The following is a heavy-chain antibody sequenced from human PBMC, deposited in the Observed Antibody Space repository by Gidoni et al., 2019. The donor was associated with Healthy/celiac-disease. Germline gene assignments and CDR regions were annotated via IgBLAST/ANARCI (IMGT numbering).Heavy chain of an antibody. V-gene: IGHV2-5*01. J-gene: IGHJ4*02. CDR3: AHRSGAVAGNTLDY. Sequence: QITLKESGPTLVDPTQALTLTCTFSGFSLTTSGVGVGWIRQPPGKALEWLALIYWNDDKRYSPSLKIRLTITKDTSKNQVVLTMTSMDPVDTATYYCAHRSGAVAGNTLDYWGQGTLVTVSS. D-gene: IGHD6-19*01. CDR1: GFSLTTSGVG. CDR2: IYWNDDK.